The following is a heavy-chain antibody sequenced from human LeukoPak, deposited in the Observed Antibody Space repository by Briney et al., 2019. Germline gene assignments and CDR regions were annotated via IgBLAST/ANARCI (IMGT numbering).Heavy chain of an antibody. V-gene: IGHV4-30-2*01. CDR3: ARDPGLNSSGWYYFDY. D-gene: IGHD6-19*01. Sequence: ASETLSLTCTVSGGSISSGGYYWSWIRQPPGKGLEWIGYIYHSGSTYYNPSLKSRVTISVDRSKNQFSLKLSSVTAADTAVYYCARDPGLNSSGWYYFDYWGQGTLVTVSS. J-gene: IGHJ4*02. CDR2: IYHSGST. CDR1: GGSISSGGYY.